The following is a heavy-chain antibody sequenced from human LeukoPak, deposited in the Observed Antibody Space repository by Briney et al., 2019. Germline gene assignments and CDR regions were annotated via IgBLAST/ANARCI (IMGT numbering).Heavy chain of an antibody. D-gene: IGHD3-10*01. CDR3: ARSPPNYYGFLYYMDV. CDR1: GFTFSSYA. V-gene: IGHV3-64*01. J-gene: IGHJ6*03. CDR2: ISSNGGST. Sequence: GGSLRLSCAASGFTFSSYAMHWVRQAPGKGLEYVSAISSNGGSTYYANSVKGRFTISRDNSKSTLYLQMGSLRAEDMAVYYCARSPPNYYGFLYYMDVWGKGTTVTISS.